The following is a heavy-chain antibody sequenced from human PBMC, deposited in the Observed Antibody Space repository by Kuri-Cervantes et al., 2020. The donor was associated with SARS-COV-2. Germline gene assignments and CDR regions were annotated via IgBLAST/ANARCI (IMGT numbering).Heavy chain of an antibody. D-gene: IGHD6-19*01. J-gene: IGHJ3*02. V-gene: IGHV3-11*01. CDR2: ISSSDSTT. CDR1: GFTFRDYY. Sequence: GESLKISCVASGFTFRDYYMSWIRQAPGKGLEWISYISSSDSTTYYADSVKGRFTISRGNAKRTLFLQMNSLRVDDTAVYYCAREQWLELDAFDIWGQGTMVTVSS. CDR3: AREQWLELDAFDI.